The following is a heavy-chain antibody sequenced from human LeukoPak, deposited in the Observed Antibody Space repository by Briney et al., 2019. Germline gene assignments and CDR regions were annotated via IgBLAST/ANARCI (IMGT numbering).Heavy chain of an antibody. CDR2: YSGST. CDR1: GDSISSSTYY. V-gene: IGHV4-39*01. J-gene: IGHJ4*02. Sequence: PSETLSLTCTVSGDSISSSTYYWAWIRQPPGKGLEYIGSYSGSTYYNPSLKSRVTISVDTSKKQFSLKLSSVTAADTAVYYCARSFHSSSWYFDYWGQGTLVTVSS. D-gene: IGHD6-13*01. CDR3: ARSFHSSSWYFDY.